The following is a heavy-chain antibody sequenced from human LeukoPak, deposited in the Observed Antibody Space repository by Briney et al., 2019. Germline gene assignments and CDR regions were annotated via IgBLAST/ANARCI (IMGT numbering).Heavy chain of an antibody. J-gene: IGHJ4*02. CDR2: TYFTGST. Sequence: SETLSLTCTVSGDSVISGDYRWTWIRQPPGKGLEWIGYTYFTGSTYFNPSLKRRVAISIDTSKNQFSLQLTSVTVADTAVYYCARAPDSSGYYYYFDYWGQGTLVTVPS. CDR1: GDSVISGDYR. V-gene: IGHV4-30-4*01. CDR3: ARAPDSSGYYYYFDY. D-gene: IGHD3-22*01.